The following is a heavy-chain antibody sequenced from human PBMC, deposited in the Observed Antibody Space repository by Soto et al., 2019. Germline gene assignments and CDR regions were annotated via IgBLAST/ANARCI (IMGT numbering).Heavy chain of an antibody. V-gene: IGHV4-59*08. CDR1: GGSISSYY. CDR2: IYYSGST. J-gene: IGHJ4*02. D-gene: IGHD6-13*01. CDR3: ARHGGYSSSWYDY. Sequence: SETLSLTCTVSGGSISSYYWSWIRQPPGKGLEWIGYIYYSGSTNYNPSLKSRVTISVDTSKNQFSLKLSSVTAADTAVYYCARHGGYSSSWYDYWGQGTLVTVS.